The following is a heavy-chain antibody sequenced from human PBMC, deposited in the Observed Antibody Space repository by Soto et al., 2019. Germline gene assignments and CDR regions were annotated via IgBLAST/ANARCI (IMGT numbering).Heavy chain of an antibody. Sequence: QVQLQESGPGLVKPSQTLSLSCNVSGVSITSGAYYWTWIRQLPGKGLEWIGYVHYSGRAYYNPSLKSRVTISLDASKNEFSLRLTSVTAADTALYYCARTLNPGIGVSYFFQYWGQGTLVTVSS. D-gene: IGHD2-21*01. V-gene: IGHV4-31*03. CDR2: VHYSGRA. CDR1: GVSITSGAYY. CDR3: ARTLNPGIGVSYFFQY. J-gene: IGHJ4*02.